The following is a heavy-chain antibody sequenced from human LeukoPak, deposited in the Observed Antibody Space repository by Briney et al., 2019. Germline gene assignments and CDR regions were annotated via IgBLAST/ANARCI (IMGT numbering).Heavy chain of an antibody. CDR3: ARALRFLVGDYYYMDV. D-gene: IGHD3-3*01. CDR1: GYTFTSYD. V-gene: IGHV1-8*01. J-gene: IGHJ6*03. CDR2: MNPNSGNT. Sequence: ASVKVSCKASGYTFTSYDINWVRQATGQGLEWMGWMNPNSGNTGYAQKFQGRVTMTRNTSISTAYMELSSLRFEDTAVYYCARALRFLVGDYYYMDVWGKGTTVTVSS.